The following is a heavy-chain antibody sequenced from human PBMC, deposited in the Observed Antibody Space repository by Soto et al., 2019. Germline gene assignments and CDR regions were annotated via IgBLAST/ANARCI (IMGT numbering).Heavy chain of an antibody. CDR2: ISSSSSYI. J-gene: IGHJ3*02. V-gene: IGHV3-21*01. Sequence: GGSLRLSCAASGFTFSSYSMNWVRQAPGKGLEWVSSISSSSSYIYYADSVKGRFTISRDNAKNSPYLQMSSLRAEDTAVYYCERRLDGGAFDIWGQGTMVTVSS. CDR1: GFTFSSYS. D-gene: IGHD3-16*01. CDR3: ERRLDGGAFDI.